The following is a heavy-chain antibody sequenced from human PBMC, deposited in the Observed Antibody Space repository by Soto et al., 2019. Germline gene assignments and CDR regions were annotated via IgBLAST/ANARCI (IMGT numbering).Heavy chain of an antibody. D-gene: IGHD5-12*01. Sequence: SETLSLTCTVSGGSISSGGYYWSWIRQHPGKGLEWIGYIYYSGSTYYNPSLKSRVTISVDTSKNQFSLKLSSVTAADTAVHYCANNYDLAWFDPWGQGTLVTVSS. CDR1: GGSISSGGYY. V-gene: IGHV4-31*03. CDR2: IYYSGST. CDR3: ANNYDLAWFDP. J-gene: IGHJ5*02.